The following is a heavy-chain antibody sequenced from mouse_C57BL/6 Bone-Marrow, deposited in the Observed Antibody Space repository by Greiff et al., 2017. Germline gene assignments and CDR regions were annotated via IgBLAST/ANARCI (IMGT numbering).Heavy chain of an antibody. CDR2: IYPGSGNT. J-gene: IGHJ1*03. Sequence: QVQLQQSGPELVKPGASVKISCKASGYSFTSYYIHWVKQRPGQGLEWIGWIYPGSGNTKYNEKFKGKATLTADTSSSTAYMQLSSLTSEDSAVYYCARLLRYLHWYFDVWGTGTTVTVSS. CDR1: GYSFTSYY. D-gene: IGHD1-1*01. CDR3: ARLLRYLHWYFDV. V-gene: IGHV1-66*01.